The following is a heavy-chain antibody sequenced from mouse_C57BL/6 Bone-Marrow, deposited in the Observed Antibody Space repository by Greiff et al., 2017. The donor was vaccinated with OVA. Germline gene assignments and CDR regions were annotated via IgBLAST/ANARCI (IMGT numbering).Heavy chain of an antibody. V-gene: IGHV5-4*01. D-gene: IGHD2-5*01. CDR2: ISDGGSYT. CDR1: GFTFSSYA. J-gene: IGHJ1*03. CDR3: AISYYSNYGYFDV. Sequence: EVQLVESGGGLVKPGGSLKLSCAASGFTFSSYAMSWVRQTPEKRLEWVATISDGGSYTYYPDNVKGRFTISRDNAKNNLYLQLSHLKSEDTAMYYCAISYYSNYGYFDVWGTGTTVTVSS.